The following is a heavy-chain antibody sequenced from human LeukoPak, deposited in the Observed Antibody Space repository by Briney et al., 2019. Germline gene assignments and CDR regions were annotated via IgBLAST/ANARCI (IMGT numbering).Heavy chain of an antibody. Sequence: SRTLSLTCGVSGRSIDSTNSWSCVRQAPGKGLEWIGKIAHDGTRNYNPSLRSVVAISYDTANNYFALSLPAVNAADTALYYCTRENRPFGLCAFWGQGVMVSVSS. V-gene: IGHV4-4*02. CDR2: IAHDGTR. J-gene: IGHJ4*02. CDR3: TRENRPFGLCAF. CDR1: GRSIDSTNS. D-gene: IGHD2-21*01.